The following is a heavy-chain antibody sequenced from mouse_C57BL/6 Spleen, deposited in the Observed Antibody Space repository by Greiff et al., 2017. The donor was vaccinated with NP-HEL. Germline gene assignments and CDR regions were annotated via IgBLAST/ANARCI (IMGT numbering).Heavy chain of an antibody. Sequence: QVQLQQPGAELVRPGSSVKLSCKASGYTFTSYWMDWVKQRPGQGLEWIGNIYPSDSETHYNQKFKDKATLTVDKSSSTAYMQLSSLTSEDSAVYDCARKGTGTLDYWGQGTTLTVSS. J-gene: IGHJ2*01. CDR3: ARKGTGTLDY. D-gene: IGHD4-1*01. V-gene: IGHV1-61*01. CDR2: IYPSDSET. CDR1: GYTFTSYW.